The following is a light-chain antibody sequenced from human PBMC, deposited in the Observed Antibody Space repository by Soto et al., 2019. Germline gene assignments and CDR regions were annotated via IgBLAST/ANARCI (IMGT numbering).Light chain of an antibody. V-gene: IGKV1-39*01. Sequence: DIHMTQSPSSLSASLGDRVSITFLASQYISTYLNLYQQKPVKAPKLLIYAASNLQSGVPSRFSGSGSGTEFTLTISSLQPEDFATYYCQQPYSTVRTFGQGTKVDIK. CDR3: QQPYSTVRT. CDR1: QYISTY. J-gene: IGKJ1*01. CDR2: AAS.